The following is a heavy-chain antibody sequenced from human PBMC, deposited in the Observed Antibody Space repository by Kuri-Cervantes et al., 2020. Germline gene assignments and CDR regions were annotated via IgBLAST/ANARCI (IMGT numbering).Heavy chain of an antibody. CDR2: ITWNSDST. D-gene: IGHD3-16*01. J-gene: IGHJ4*02. CDR1: GFTFYNYG. CDR3: ARDRQMIY. V-gene: IGHV3-20*04. Sequence: GESLKISCTASGFTFYNYGMSWVRQVPGMGLEWVSGITWNSDSTTYVDSVKGRFTISRDNAKNALYLQMNSLRAEDTAVYYCARDRQMIYWGQGTLVTVSS.